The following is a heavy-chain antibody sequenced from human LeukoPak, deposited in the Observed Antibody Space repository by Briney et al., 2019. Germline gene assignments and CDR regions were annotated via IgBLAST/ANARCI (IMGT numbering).Heavy chain of an antibody. CDR1: GXTVSSNY. J-gene: IGHJ3*02. CDR3: ARVRLDSSERYLDAFEN. Sequence: QPGGSLRLSCAASGXTVSSNYMSWVRQAPGKGLEWVSSIYSGGSTYYADSVKGRFTISRDNSKNTVYLQMNSLRAEDTAVYYCARVRLDSSERYLDAFENWGQGTMVTVSS. V-gene: IGHV3-53*01. CDR2: IYSGGST. D-gene: IGHD6-19*01.